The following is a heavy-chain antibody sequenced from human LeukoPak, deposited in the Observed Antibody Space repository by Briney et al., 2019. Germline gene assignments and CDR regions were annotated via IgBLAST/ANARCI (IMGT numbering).Heavy chain of an antibody. J-gene: IGHJ4*02. Sequence: PGGSLGLSCAASGFTFSSYAMHWVRQAPGKGLEWVAVISYDGSNKYYADSVKGRFTISRDNSKNTLYLQMNSLRAEDTAVYYCARGLNDYWGQGTLVTVSS. CDR1: GFTFSSYA. D-gene: IGHD4/OR15-4a*01. CDR3: ARGLNDY. CDR2: ISYDGSNK. V-gene: IGHV3-30-3*01.